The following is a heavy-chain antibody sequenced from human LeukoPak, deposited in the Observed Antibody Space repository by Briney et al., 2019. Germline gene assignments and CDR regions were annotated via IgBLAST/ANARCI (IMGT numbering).Heavy chain of an antibody. Sequence: ASVKVSCKASGYTFTGYYMHWVRQAPGQGLEWMGRINPNSGGTNYAQKFQGRVTMTRDTSISTAYMELSRLRSDDTAVYYCARLSGAYGDYTAIDYRGQGTLVTVSS. CDR2: INPNSGGT. J-gene: IGHJ4*02. V-gene: IGHV1-2*06. CDR3: ARLSGAYGDYTAIDY. CDR1: GYTFTGYY. D-gene: IGHD4-17*01.